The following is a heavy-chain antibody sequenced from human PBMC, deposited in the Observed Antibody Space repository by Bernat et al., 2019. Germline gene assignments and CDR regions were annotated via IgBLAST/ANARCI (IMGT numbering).Heavy chain of an antibody. CDR2: IWYDGSDK. CDR1: GFTFSDHG. CDR3: AGGYYYGSGRGFDI. Sequence: QVQLVESGGGVFQPGRSLRLSCAASGFTFSDHGMHWVRQPPGEGLELVAVIWYDGSDKYYADSVKGRFTISRDNFKNTLYLQMNSLRAEDTAVYYCAGGYYYGSGRGFDIWGQGTMVTVSS. D-gene: IGHD3-10*01. V-gene: IGHV3-33*01. J-gene: IGHJ3*02.